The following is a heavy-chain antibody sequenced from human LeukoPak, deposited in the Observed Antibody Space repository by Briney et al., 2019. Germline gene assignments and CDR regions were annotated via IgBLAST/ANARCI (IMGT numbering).Heavy chain of an antibody. J-gene: IGHJ4*02. CDR3: AKDKGLISGKYYFDY. CDR1: GFTFSDYA. Sequence: GGSLRLSCAASGFTFSDYAIHWVRQAPGKGLEWVGFIWYDGSNNYHADSVKGRFTISRDNSNNMVYLQMNSLTLEDTAVYYCAKDKGLISGKYYFDYWGQGALVTVPS. V-gene: IGHV3-30*02. CDR2: IWYDGSNN. D-gene: IGHD1-26*01.